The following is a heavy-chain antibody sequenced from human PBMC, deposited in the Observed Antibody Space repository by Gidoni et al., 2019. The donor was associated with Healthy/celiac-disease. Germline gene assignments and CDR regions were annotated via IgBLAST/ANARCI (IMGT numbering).Heavy chain of an antibody. D-gene: IGHD1-26*01. J-gene: IGHJ6*02. CDR3: ARPAYSGSYGFYYYGMDV. CDR1: GYSFTSYW. CDR2: IYPGDSDT. V-gene: IGHV5-51*03. Sequence: EVQLVQSGAEVKKPGESLKISCKGSGYSFTSYWIGWVRQMPGKGLEWMGIIYPGDSDTRYSPSFQGQVTISADKSISTAYLQWSSLKASDTAMYYCARPAYSGSYGFYYYGMDVWGQGTTVTVSS.